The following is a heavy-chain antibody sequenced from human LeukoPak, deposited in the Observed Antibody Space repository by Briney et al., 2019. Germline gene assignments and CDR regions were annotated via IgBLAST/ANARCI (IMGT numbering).Heavy chain of an antibody. CDR2: IYPGDSDT. V-gene: IGHV5-51*01. CDR1: GYSFTSYW. Sequence: GESLKISCKGSGYSFTSYWIGWVRQMPRKGLEWMGIIYPGDSDTRYSPSFQGQVTISADKSISTAYLQWSSLKASDTAMYYCASYCSSTSCYGAFDIWGQGTMVTVSS. J-gene: IGHJ3*02. D-gene: IGHD2-2*01. CDR3: ASYCSSTSCYGAFDI.